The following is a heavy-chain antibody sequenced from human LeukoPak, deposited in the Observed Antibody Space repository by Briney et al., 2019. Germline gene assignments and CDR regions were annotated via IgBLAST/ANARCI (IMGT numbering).Heavy chain of an antibody. CDR3: ARGTIFGVVFY. J-gene: IGHJ4*02. Sequence: SETLSLTCAVYGGSFSGYYWSWIRQPPGKGLEWIGEINHSGSTNYNPSLKSRVTISVDTSKNQFSLKLSPVTAADTAVYYCARGTIFGVVFYWGQGTLVTVSS. CDR2: INHSGST. CDR1: GGSFSGYY. D-gene: IGHD3-3*01. V-gene: IGHV4-34*01.